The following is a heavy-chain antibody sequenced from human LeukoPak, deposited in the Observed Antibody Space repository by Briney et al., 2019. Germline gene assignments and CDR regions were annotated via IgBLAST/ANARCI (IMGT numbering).Heavy chain of an antibody. CDR2: IRQDGDTK. CDR3: ARSLPYGTTWYGRSDF. D-gene: IGHD6-13*01. CDR1: GFTFSDTW. J-gene: IGHJ4*02. Sequence: GGSLRLSCAASGFTFSDTWMTWVRQAPGKGLEWVANIRQDGDTKYYVDSVKGRFTISRDNAMNSLYLQMNSLRAEDTAIYYCARSLPYGTTWYGRSDFWGQGTLVTVSS. V-gene: IGHV3-7*03.